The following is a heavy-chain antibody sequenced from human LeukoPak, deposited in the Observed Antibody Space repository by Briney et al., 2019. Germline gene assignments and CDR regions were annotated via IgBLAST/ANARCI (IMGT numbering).Heavy chain of an antibody. Sequence: GASVKVSCKASGGTFSSYAISWVRQAPGQGLEWMGGIIPIFGTANYAQKFQGRVTITADESTSTAYMELSSLRSEDTAVYYCARDAAKTRGQPYVYFDYWGQGTLVTVSS. CDR1: GGTFSSYA. J-gene: IGHJ4*02. CDR3: ARDAAKTRGQPYVYFDY. CDR2: IIPIFGTA. D-gene: IGHD3-10*01. V-gene: IGHV1-69*13.